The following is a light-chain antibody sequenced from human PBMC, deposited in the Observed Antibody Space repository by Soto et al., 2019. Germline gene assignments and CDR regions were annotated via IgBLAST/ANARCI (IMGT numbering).Light chain of an antibody. CDR3: QHYNTYPWT. CDR1: QSISSW. J-gene: IGKJ1*01. CDR2: KAS. Sequence: DVQMTQSPSTLSASVGARVTIPCRASQSISSWVAWYQQKPGKGPKLLIYKASHLESGVPSRFSGSGSGTEFTLTISSLQPGDFATYYCQHYNTYPWTFAHGTKVDI. V-gene: IGKV1-5*03.